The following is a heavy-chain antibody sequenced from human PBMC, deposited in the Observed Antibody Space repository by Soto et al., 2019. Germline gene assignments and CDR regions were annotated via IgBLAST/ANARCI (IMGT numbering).Heavy chain of an antibody. CDR1: GYSFTNYW. Sequence: PGESLKISCQGSGYSFTNYWIAWVRQMTGKGLEYIGFIYPSDSDTSYSPSFQGQVTISADKSISTAYLQWSSLKASDTAIYYCARHGFYGDYSSNYFDPWGQGTLVTVSS. J-gene: IGHJ5*02. CDR3: ARHGFYGDYSSNYFDP. V-gene: IGHV5-51*01. D-gene: IGHD4-17*01. CDR2: IYPSDSDT.